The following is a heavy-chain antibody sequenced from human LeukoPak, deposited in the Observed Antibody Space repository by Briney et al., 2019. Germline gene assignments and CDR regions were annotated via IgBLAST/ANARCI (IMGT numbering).Heavy chain of an antibody. V-gene: IGHV4-39*01. D-gene: IGHD1-26*01. CDR3: ARLWSGSYRKSHNFDY. Sequence: SETLSLTCIVSGGSISSDSYYWGWVRQPPGKGLEWIGSIYYSGSTYYNPSLKSRVTISVDTSKNQFSLKLSSVTAADTAVYYCARLWSGSYRKSHNFDYWGQGTLVTVSS. CDR1: GGSISSDSYY. CDR2: IYYSGST. J-gene: IGHJ4*02.